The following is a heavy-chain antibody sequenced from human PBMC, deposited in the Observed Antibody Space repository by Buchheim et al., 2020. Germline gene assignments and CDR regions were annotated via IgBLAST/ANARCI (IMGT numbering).Heavy chain of an antibody. CDR2: IYYSGRT. CDR1: GGPIGSGGYY. CDR3: AREPARGIVATKYWFDP. J-gene: IGHJ5*02. Sequence: QVQLQESGPGLVKPSQTLSLTCTVSGGPIGSGGYYWSWIRQHPGKGLEWIGYIYYSGRTYYNPSLKSRVTISVDTSKNQFSLKLSSVTAADTAVYYCAREPARGIVATKYWFDPWGQGTL. V-gene: IGHV4-31*03. D-gene: IGHD5-12*01.